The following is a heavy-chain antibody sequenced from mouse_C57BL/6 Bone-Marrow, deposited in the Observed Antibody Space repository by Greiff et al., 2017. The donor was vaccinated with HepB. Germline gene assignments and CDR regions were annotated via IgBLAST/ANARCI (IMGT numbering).Heavy chain of an antibody. V-gene: IGHV1-64*01. CDR1: GYTFTSYW. CDR3: ARLLRYFYRYFDV. J-gene: IGHJ1*03. Sequence: VQLQQSDAELVKPGASVKISCKVSGYTFTSYWMHWVKQRPGQGLEWIGMIHPNSGSTNYNEKFKSKATLTVDKSSSTAYMQLSSLTSEDSAVYYCARLLRYFYRYFDVWGTGTTVTVSS. CDR2: IHPNSGST. D-gene: IGHD1-1*01.